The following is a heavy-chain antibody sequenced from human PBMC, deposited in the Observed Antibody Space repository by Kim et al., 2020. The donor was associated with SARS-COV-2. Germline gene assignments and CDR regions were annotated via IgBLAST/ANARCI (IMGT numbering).Heavy chain of an antibody. CDR3: ARHRFDWLLEQDFDY. J-gene: IGHJ4*02. V-gene: IGHV3-21*01. CDR2: ISSSSSYI. CDR1: GFTFSSYS. D-gene: IGHD3-9*01. Sequence: GGSLRLSCAASGFTFSSYSMNWVRQAPGKGLEWVSSISSSSSYIYYADSVKGRFTISRDNAKNSLYLQMNSLRAEDTAVYYCARHRFDWLLEQDFDYWGQGTLVTVSS.